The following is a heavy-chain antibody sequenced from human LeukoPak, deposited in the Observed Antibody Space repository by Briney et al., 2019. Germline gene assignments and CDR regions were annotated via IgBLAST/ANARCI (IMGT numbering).Heavy chain of an antibody. D-gene: IGHD5-18*01. Sequence: SETLSLTCTVSGGSISSYYWSWIRQPPGKGLEWIGYIYYSGGTNYNPSLKSRVTISVDTSKNQFSLKLSSVTAADTAVYYCASDYTAMVRGENYWGQGTLVTVSS. CDR1: GGSISSYY. J-gene: IGHJ4*02. CDR3: ASDYTAMVRGENY. V-gene: IGHV4-59*01. CDR2: IYYSGGT.